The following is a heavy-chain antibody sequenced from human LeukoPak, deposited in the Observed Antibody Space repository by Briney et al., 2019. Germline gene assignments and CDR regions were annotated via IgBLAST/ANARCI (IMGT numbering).Heavy chain of an antibody. J-gene: IGHJ4*02. Sequence: SETLSLTCTVSGGSISSSSYYWGWIRQPPGKGLEWIGSIYYSGSTYYNPSLKSRVTISVDTSKNQFSLKLSSVTAADTAVYYCAKYYCTSAVCYSFDYWGQGTLVTVSS. D-gene: IGHD2-21*01. CDR3: AKYYCTSAVCYSFDY. CDR1: GGSISSSSYY. CDR2: IYYSGST. V-gene: IGHV4-39*01.